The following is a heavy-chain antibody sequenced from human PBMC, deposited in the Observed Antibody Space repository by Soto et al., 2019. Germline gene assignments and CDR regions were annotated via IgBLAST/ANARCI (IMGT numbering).Heavy chain of an antibody. CDR1: GYRISTYS. CDR2: INVYNGNT. CDR3: ARAGIRGITVGDS. Sequence: ASVKVSCATSGYRISTYSITWVRQAPGQGLEWMGWINVYNGNTNSTQKLQGRVTMTTDTSTSTAYMELRSLRSDDTAVYYCARAGIRGITVGDSWGQGTLVTVSS. J-gene: IGHJ4*02. D-gene: IGHD3-10*01. V-gene: IGHV1-18*01.